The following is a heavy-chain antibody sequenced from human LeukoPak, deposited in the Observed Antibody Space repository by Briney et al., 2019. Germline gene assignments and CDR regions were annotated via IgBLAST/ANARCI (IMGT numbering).Heavy chain of an antibody. Sequence: SQTLSLTCTVSGGSISSGTYYWNWIRQPAGKGLEWIGRIYTSGSTNYNPSLKSRVTISVDTSKNQFSLKLSSVTAADTAVYYCASYPIMGSGNWFDPRGQGTLVTVSS. CDR2: IYTSGST. J-gene: IGHJ5*02. CDR1: GGSISSGTYY. V-gene: IGHV4-61*02. D-gene: IGHD3-16*01. CDR3: ASYPIMGSGNWFDP.